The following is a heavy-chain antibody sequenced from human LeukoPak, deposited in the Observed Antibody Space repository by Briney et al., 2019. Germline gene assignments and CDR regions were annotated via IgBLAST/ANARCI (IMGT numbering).Heavy chain of an antibody. Sequence: SETLSLTCTVSGGSVSSGSYYWSWIRQPPGKGLEWIGYIYYSGSTNYNPSLKSRVTISVDTSKNQFSLKLSSVTAADTAVYYCAREYCSGGSCYSHAFDIWGQGTMVTVSS. CDR2: IYYSGST. V-gene: IGHV4-61*01. CDR3: AREYCSGGSCYSHAFDI. J-gene: IGHJ3*02. CDR1: GGSVSSGSYY. D-gene: IGHD2-15*01.